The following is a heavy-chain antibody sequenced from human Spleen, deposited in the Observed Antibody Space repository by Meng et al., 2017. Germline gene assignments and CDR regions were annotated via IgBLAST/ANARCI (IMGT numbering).Heavy chain of an antibody. CDR2: IGHSGVT. D-gene: IGHD6-19*01. CDR1: GGSISTSGYY. CDR3: VRSSGWVRTGFDP. J-gene: IGHJ5*02. V-gene: IGHV4-39*01. Sequence: QPQLQESGPGLVKPSEALSPACGFSGGSISTSGYYWGWIRQPPGKGLEWIGSIGHSGVTYYTPSLRSRVTVSIDTSKNQFFLEVTSVTAADTAVYYCVRSSGWVRTGFDPWGQGTLVTVSS.